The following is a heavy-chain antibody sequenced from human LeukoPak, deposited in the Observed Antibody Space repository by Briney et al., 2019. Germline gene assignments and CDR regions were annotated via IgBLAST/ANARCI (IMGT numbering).Heavy chain of an antibody. CDR1: GFTFSSYA. J-gene: IGHJ4*02. V-gene: IGHV3-23*01. CDR2: FSGSGGST. D-gene: IGHD3-22*01. CDR3: AKDGLPYYYDSSGYYLDY. Sequence: PGGSLRLSCAASGFTFSSYAMSWLRQAPGKGLEWVSAFSGSGGSTYYADSVKGRFTISRDNSKNTLYLQMNSLRAEDTAVYYCAKDGLPYYYDSSGYYLDYWGQGTLVTVSS.